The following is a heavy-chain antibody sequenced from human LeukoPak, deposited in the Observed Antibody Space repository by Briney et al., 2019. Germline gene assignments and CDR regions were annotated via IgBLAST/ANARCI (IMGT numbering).Heavy chain of an antibody. CDR1: GGSISSYY. J-gene: IGHJ4*02. Sequence: PSETLSLTCTVSGGSISSYYWSWIRQPPGKGLEWIGYIYYSGSTNYNPSLKSRVTISVDTSKNQFSLKLSSVTAADTAVYYCLGYCSGGSCYSRVNWGQGTLVTVSS. CDR2: IYYSGST. CDR3: LGYCSGGSCYSRVN. V-gene: IGHV4-59*08. D-gene: IGHD2-15*01.